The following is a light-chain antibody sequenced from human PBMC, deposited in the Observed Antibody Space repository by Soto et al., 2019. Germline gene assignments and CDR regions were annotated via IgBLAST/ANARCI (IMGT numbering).Light chain of an antibody. V-gene: IGKV3-11*01. CDR3: QHRSIWPVS. Sequence: EIVLTQSPATLSLSPGERATLSCRASQSVNNYLHWYQQKPGQPPRLLIFDASNRATGTPARFSGSGSATDFTLTISSLEPEDFAVYYCQHRSIWPVSFGQGTRLEIK. CDR2: DAS. CDR1: QSVNNY. J-gene: IGKJ5*01.